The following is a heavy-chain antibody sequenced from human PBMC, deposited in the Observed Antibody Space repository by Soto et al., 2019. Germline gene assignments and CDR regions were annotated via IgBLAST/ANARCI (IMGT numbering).Heavy chain of an antibody. CDR1: GGSISSYY. D-gene: IGHD6-13*01. V-gene: IGHV4-4*08. Sequence: SETLSLTFTVSGGSISSYYWSWIRQPPGKGLEWIGYIYSSGSTNYNPSLKSRVTISVDTSKNQFSLKLSSVTAADTAVYYCARLRGAIAAATKIDYWGQGTLVTVSS. CDR3: ARLRGAIAAATKIDY. CDR2: IYSSGST. J-gene: IGHJ4*02.